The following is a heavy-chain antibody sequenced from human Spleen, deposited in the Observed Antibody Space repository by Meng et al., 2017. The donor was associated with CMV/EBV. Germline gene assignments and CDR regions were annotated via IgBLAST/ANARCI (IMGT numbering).Heavy chain of an antibody. V-gene: IGHV3-30*02. CDR1: GFTFSSYG. CDR3: VKDIGLGGSRDY. CDR2: IRYDGSNK. J-gene: IGHJ4*02. Sequence: GGSLRLSCAASGFTFSSYGMHWVRQAPGKGLEWVAFIRYDGSNKYYADSVKGRFTISRDNSRKTLYLQMSSLRDEDAAVYYCVKDIGLGGSRDYWGQGTLVTVSS. D-gene: IGHD1-26*01.